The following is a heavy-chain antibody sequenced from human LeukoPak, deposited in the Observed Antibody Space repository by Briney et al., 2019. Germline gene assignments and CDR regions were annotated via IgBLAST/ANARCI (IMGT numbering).Heavy chain of an antibody. CDR1: GGSISSHY. J-gene: IGHJ4*02. CDR2: IYYSGST. D-gene: IGHD6-13*01. Sequence: SETLSLTCTVSGGSISSHYWSWIRQPPGKGLEWIGYIYYSGSTNYNPSPKSRVTISVDTSKNQFSLKLSSVTAADTAVYYCARGGVGWQQLALFDYWGQGTLVTVSS. V-gene: IGHV4-59*11. CDR3: ARGGVGWQQLALFDY.